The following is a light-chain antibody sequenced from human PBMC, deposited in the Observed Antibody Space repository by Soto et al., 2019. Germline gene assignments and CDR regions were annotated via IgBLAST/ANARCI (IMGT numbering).Light chain of an antibody. J-gene: IGKJ5*01. CDR3: MQGTHWPIT. Sequence: DVVMTQSPLSLPFTLVQRASISCRSNQSLVHSDGIAYFSWFQQRPGRSPRRLIYKVYNRDSGVTARFSGSGSGTDFALKISRVEAEDVGVYYCMQGTHWPITFGQGTRLEIK. CDR2: KVY. CDR1: QSLVHSDGIAY. V-gene: IGKV2-30*02.